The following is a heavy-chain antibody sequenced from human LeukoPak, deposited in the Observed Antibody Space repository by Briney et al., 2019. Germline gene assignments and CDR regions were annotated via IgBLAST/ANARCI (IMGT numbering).Heavy chain of an antibody. J-gene: IGHJ4*02. D-gene: IGHD3-10*01. CDR2: IYYSGST. Sequence: SQTPSLTCTVSGGSISSGDYYWSWIRQPPGKGLEWIGYIYYSGSTYYNPSLKSRVTISVDTSKSQFSLKLSSVTAADTAVYYCARVSFAGSYRYFDYWGQGTLVTVSS. CDR1: GGSISSGDYY. V-gene: IGHV4-30-4*01. CDR3: ARVSFAGSYRYFDY.